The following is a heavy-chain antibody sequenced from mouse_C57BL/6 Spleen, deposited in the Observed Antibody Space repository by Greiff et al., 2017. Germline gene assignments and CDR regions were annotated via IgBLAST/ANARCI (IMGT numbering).Heavy chain of an antibody. CDR1: GFTFSDYY. V-gene: IGHV5-12*01. Sequence: EVKLVESGGGLVQPGGSLKLSCAASGFTFSDYYMYWVRQTPEKRLEWVAYLSNGGGSTYYPDTVKGRFTISRDNAKNTLYLQMSRLKSEDTAMYYCARHVGYDDGDEYFDVWGTGTTVTVAS. J-gene: IGHJ1*03. CDR3: ARHVGYDDGDEYFDV. CDR2: LSNGGGST. D-gene: IGHD2-2*01.